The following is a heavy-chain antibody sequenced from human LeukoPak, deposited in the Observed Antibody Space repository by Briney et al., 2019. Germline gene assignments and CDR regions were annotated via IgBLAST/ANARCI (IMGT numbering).Heavy chain of an antibody. J-gene: IGHJ4*02. V-gene: IGHV3-23*01. Sequence: GGSLRLSCTTSGFTFSDYAMSWVRQVPGKGLEWVSTISVSGGRTYYADSVKGQFTISRDNSKNTLYLQMNSLRAEDTAVYYCAKISLRYFDWSNHFDYWGQGTLVTVSS. CDR2: ISVSGGRT. CDR3: AKISLRYFDWSNHFDY. CDR1: GFTFSDYA. D-gene: IGHD3-9*01.